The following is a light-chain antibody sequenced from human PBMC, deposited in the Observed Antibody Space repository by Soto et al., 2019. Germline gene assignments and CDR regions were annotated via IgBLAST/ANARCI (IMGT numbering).Light chain of an antibody. CDR1: QSVSSSF. CDR2: GAS. J-gene: IGKJ1*01. CDR3: QQYESSVT. Sequence: EIVLTQSPGSLSLSPGEGATLSCRASQSVSSSFFAWYQQKPGQAPSLRIYGASRRATGVPDRFSGSGSGTDFTLSISRLEPEDFSVYSCQQYESSVTVGQGTKVEIQ. V-gene: IGKV3-20*01.